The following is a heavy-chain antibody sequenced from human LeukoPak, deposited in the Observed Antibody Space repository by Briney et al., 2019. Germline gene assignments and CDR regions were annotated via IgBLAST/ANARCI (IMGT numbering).Heavy chain of an antibody. J-gene: IGHJ4*02. V-gene: IGHV3-11*01. Sequence: GGSLRLSCAASGFTFDYYYMTWIRQAPGKGLEWVSYVSSSGTTIDYAESVRGRFTISRDNAKSSLYLQMNSLRVDDSAIYYCAKDHSADGWPTFEYWGRGTLVTVSS. D-gene: IGHD5-24*01. CDR2: VSSSGTTI. CDR3: AKDHSADGWPTFEY. CDR1: GFTFDYYY.